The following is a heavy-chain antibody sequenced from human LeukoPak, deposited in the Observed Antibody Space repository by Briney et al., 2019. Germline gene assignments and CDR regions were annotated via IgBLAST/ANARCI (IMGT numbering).Heavy chain of an antibody. D-gene: IGHD3-22*01. Sequence: SETLSLTCTVSGGSISSSSYYWGWIRQPPGKGLEWIGSIYYSGSTYYNPSLKSRVTISVDTSKNQFSLKLSSVTAADTAVYYCARQLTYYYDSSGYYPWAYYFDYWGQGTLVTVSS. CDR3: ARQLTYYYDSSGYYPWAYYFDY. V-gene: IGHV4-39*01. J-gene: IGHJ4*02. CDR1: GGSISSSSYY. CDR2: IYYSGST.